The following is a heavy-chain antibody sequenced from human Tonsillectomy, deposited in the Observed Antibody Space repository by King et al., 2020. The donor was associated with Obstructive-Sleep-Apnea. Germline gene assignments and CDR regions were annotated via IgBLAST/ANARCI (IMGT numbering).Heavy chain of an antibody. D-gene: IGHD3-10*01. Sequence: VQLVESGGGLVQPGGSLRLACAASGFAFENYWMTWVRQGRGKGLEWVSTINEDGSAQYYVDSAKGRFTISRDNAKKSLYLQMNTLRAEDTAVYYCASCSGSGRYRYHYGMDVWGQGSRVTVSS. CDR2: INEDGSAQ. CDR3: ASCSGSGRYRYHYGMDV. CDR1: GFAFENYW. V-gene: IGHV3-7*01. J-gene: IGHJ6*02.